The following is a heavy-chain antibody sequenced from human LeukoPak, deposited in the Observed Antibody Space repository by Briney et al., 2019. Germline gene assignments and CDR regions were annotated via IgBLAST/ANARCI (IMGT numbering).Heavy chain of an antibody. Sequence: ASVKVSCKASGYTFTSYAMNWVRQAPGQGLEWMGWINTNTGNPTYAQGFTGRFVFSLDTSVSTAYLQISSLKAEDTAVYYCASQIPRITDPLFDPWGQGTLVTVSS. V-gene: IGHV7-4-1*02. CDR3: ASQIPRITDPLFDP. CDR1: GYTFTSYA. J-gene: IGHJ5*02. D-gene: IGHD3-10*01. CDR2: INTNTGNP.